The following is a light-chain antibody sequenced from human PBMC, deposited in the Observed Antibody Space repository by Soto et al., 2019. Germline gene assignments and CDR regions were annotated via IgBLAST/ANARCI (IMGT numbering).Light chain of an antibody. CDR2: KTS. CDR3: QQYNDYPWT. J-gene: IGKJ1*01. V-gene: IGKV1-5*03. CDR1: QSINWW. Sequence: DIQMTQSPPTLSESVGDRLTITCRASQSINWWLAWYHQKPGKAPKLLIHKTSSLKSGVPSRFSGSASGTEYNLTIISLQPDDFAMYFSQQYNDYPWTFGKGTKGEIK.